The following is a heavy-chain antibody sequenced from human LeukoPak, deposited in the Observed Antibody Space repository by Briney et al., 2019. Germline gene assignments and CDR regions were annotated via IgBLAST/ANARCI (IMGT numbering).Heavy chain of an antibody. CDR1: GFTFSDYW. V-gene: IGHV3-7*01. CDR2: VGRDGSEK. D-gene: IGHD1-26*01. CDR3: AKVGTWELQRVFEN. J-gene: IGHJ4*02. Sequence: GGSLRLSCAASGFTFSDYWMTWVRQVPGKGLEWVANVGRDGSEKNYVVSVEGRFTISRDNAKKSLDLEMNSLRVEDTALHYCAKVGTWELQRVFENWGQGTLVTVSS.